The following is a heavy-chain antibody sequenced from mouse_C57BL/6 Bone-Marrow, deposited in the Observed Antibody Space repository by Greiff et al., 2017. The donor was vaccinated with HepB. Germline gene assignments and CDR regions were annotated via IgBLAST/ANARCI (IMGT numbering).Heavy chain of an antibody. D-gene: IGHD1-1*01. V-gene: IGHV5-4*01. CDR1: GFTFSSYA. J-gene: IGHJ3*01. CDR2: ISDGGSYT. CDR3: AGDGYYGSSAFAY. Sequence: EVLLVESGGGLVKPGGSLKLSCAASGFTFSSYAMSWVRQTPEKRLEWVATISDGGSYTYYPDNVKGRFTISRDNAKNNLYLQMSHLKSEDTAMYYCAGDGYYGSSAFAYWGQGTRVSVS.